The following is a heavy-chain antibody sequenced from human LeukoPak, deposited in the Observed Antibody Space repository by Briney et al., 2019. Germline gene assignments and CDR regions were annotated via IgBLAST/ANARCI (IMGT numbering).Heavy chain of an antibody. V-gene: IGHV4-59*08. CDR1: GGSFSGYY. CDR3: ARHLYDSSGYYFKPQGLWGNDAFDI. Sequence: SSETLSLTCAVYGGSFSGYYWSWIRQPPGKGLEWIGYIYYSGSTNYNPSLKSRVTISVDTSKNQFSLKLSSVTAADTAVYYCARHLYDSSGYYFKPQGLWGNDAFDIWGQGTMVTVSS. CDR2: IYYSGST. J-gene: IGHJ3*02. D-gene: IGHD3-22*01.